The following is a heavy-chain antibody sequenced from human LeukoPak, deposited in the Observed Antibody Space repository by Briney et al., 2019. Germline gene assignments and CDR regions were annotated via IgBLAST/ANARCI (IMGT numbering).Heavy chain of an antibody. CDR2: ISWNSGTI. J-gene: IGHJ6*02. Sequence: GGSLRLSCAASGFTFDDYAMHWVRQAPGKGLEWVSGISWNSGTIYYADSVKGRFTISRDNAKNSLYLQMNSLRDEDTAVYYCARDLIKVLRHFDWFGDSSMDVWGQGTTVTVSS. V-gene: IGHV3-9*01. CDR3: ARDLIKVLRHFDWFGDSSMDV. D-gene: IGHD3-9*01. CDR1: GFTFDDYA.